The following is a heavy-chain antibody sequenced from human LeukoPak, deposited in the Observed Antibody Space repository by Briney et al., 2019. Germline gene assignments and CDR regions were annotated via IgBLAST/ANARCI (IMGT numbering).Heavy chain of an antibody. CDR2: IYYSGST. V-gene: IGHV4-59*01. D-gene: IGHD7-27*01. J-gene: IGHJ4*02. CDR3: AREHEDTWGFDS. CDR1: GGSISSYY. Sequence: PSETLSLTCTVSGGSISSYYWSWIRQPPGKGLEWIGYIYYSGSTNYNPSLKSRVTISVDTSKNQFSLKLSSVTAADTAVYYCAREHEDTWGFDSWGQGTLVTVSS.